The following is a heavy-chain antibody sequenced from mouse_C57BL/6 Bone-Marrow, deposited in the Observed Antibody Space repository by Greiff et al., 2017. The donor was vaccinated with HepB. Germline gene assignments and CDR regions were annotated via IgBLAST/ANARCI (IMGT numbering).Heavy chain of an antibody. CDR3: ARDAPPYGKADYWYFDV. Sequence: EVKLMESGGGLVQSGRSLRLSCATSGFTFSDFYMEWVRQAPGKGLEWIAASRNKANDYTTEYSASVKGRFIVSRDTSQSILYLQMNALRAEDTAIYYCARDAPPYGKADYWYFDVWGTGTTVTVSS. D-gene: IGHD2-1*01. V-gene: IGHV7-1*01. CDR1: GFTFSDFY. J-gene: IGHJ1*03. CDR2: SRNKANDYTT.